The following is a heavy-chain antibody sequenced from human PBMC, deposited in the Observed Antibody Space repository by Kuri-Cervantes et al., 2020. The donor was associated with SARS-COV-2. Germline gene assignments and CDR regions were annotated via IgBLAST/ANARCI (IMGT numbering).Heavy chain of an antibody. CDR1: GFTFSSYA. J-gene: IGHJ4*02. D-gene: IGHD3-10*01. CDR2: ISYDGSNK. Sequence: GESLKISCAASGFTFSSYAMHWVRQAPGKGLEWVAVISYDGSNKYYADSVKGRFTISRDNSKNTLYLQMNSLRAEDTAVYYCARAFMVQGVNGPGYWGQGTLVTVSS. V-gene: IGHV3-30-3*01. CDR3: ARAFMVQGVNGPGY.